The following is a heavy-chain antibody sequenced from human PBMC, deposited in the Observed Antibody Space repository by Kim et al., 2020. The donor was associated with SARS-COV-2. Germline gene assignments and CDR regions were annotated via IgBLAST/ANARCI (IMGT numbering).Heavy chain of an antibody. D-gene: IGHD1-26*01. CDR3: AREATGAGYFDL. J-gene: IGHJ2*01. Sequence: NYNPTLKRRVTISVDTTKNQFSLKLSSVTAADTAVYYCAREATGAGYFDLWGRGTLVTVSS. V-gene: IGHV4-59*01.